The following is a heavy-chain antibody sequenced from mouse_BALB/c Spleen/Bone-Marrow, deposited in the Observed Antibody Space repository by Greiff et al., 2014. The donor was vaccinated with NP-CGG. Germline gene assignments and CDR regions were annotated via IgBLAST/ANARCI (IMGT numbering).Heavy chain of an antibody. V-gene: IGHV1S81*02. Sequence: QVQLQQSGAELVKPGASVKLSCKASGYTFTSYYMYWVKQRPGQGLEWIGGINPSNGGTSFNEKFKSKATLTVDKSSSTAYMQLSSLTSEDSAVYYCTRSEPFAYWGQGTLVTVSA. J-gene: IGHJ3*01. CDR3: TRSEPFAY. CDR1: GYTFTSYY. CDR2: INPSNGGT.